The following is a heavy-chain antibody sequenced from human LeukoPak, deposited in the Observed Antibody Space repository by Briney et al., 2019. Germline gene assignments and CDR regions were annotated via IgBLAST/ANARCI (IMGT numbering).Heavy chain of an antibody. Sequence: GGSLRLSCAASGFTFSSYAMSWVRQAPGKGLEWVSAISGSGGSTYYADSVKGRSTISRDNSKNTLYLQMNSLRAEDTAVYYCAKAQFGFDILTGPDYWGQGTLVTVSS. CDR2: ISGSGGST. D-gene: IGHD3-9*01. CDR1: GFTFSSYA. J-gene: IGHJ4*02. V-gene: IGHV3-23*01. CDR3: AKAQFGFDILTGPDY.